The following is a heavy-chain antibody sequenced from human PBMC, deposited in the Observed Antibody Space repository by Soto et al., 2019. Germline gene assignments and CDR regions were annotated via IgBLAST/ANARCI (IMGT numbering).Heavy chain of an antibody. CDR2: IIPIFRSA. V-gene: IGHV1-69*01. Sequence: QVQLVQSGAEVKKPGSSVKVSCKASGGDFINYGISWVRQAPGQGLEWMGGIIPIFRSANYAQKFRGRVTSAAGDSTATAYPELTTLTSEDTAVYYRARDRNNDGIGYHYESAYWGQGTLVSVPS. CDR1: GGDFINYG. D-gene: IGHD3-22*01. CDR3: ARDRNNDGIGYHYESAY. J-gene: IGHJ4*02.